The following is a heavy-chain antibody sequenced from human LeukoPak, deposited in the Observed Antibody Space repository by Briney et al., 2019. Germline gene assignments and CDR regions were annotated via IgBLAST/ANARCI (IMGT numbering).Heavy chain of an antibody. CDR3: AREPGSFLPAAANDAFDI. Sequence: GGSLRLSCAASGFTFSSYSMNWVRQAPGKGLEWVSSISSSSSYIYYADSVKGRFTISRDNAKNSLYLQMNSLRAEDTAVYYCAREPGSFLPAAANDAFDIWGQGTMLTVS. CDR2: ISSSSSYI. CDR1: GFTFSSYS. V-gene: IGHV3-21*01. J-gene: IGHJ3*02. D-gene: IGHD2-2*01.